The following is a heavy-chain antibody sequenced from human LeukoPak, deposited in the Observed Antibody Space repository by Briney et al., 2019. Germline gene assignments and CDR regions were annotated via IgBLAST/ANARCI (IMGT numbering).Heavy chain of an antibody. CDR2: IKQDGSEK. Sequence: PGGSLRLSCAASGFTFSSYWMSWVRQAPGKGLEWVANIKQDGSEKYYVDSVKGRFTISRDNAKNSLYLQMNSLRAEDTAVYYCARVIDDYGAPTFQHWGQGTLVTVSS. V-gene: IGHV3-7*01. CDR1: GFTFSSYW. CDR3: ARVIDDYGAPTFQH. J-gene: IGHJ1*01. D-gene: IGHD4-17*01.